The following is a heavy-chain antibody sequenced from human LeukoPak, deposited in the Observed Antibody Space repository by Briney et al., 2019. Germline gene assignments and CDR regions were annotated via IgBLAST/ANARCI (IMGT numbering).Heavy chain of an antibody. CDR3: ARDWGYSSGWLEYFQH. D-gene: IGHD6-19*01. CDR1: GYTFTSSA. J-gene: IGHJ1*01. CDR2: ISAYNGNT. Sequence: ASVKVSCKASGYTFTSSALNWVRQAPGQGLEWMGWISAYNGNTNYAQKLQGRVTMTTDTSTTTAYMELRSLRSDDTAIYYCARDWGYSSGWLEYFQHWGQGTLVTVSS. V-gene: IGHV1-18*01.